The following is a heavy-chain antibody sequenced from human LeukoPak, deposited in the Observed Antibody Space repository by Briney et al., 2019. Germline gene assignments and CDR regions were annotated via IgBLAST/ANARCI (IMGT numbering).Heavy chain of an antibody. CDR2: IKQDGSVK. D-gene: IGHD3-3*02. J-gene: IGHJ4*02. V-gene: IGHV3-7*01. CDR1: GFIFSNYW. CDR3: VRTSRSISSDY. Sequence: SGGSLRLSCEASGFIFSNYWTSWVRQAPGKGLEWEANIKQDGSVKNYVDSMEGRFIISRDNAKNLLHLQMNSLGAEDTAVYYCVRTSRSISSDYWGQGTQVTVSS.